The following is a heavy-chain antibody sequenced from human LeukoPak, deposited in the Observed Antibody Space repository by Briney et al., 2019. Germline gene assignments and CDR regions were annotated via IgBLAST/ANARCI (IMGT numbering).Heavy chain of an antibody. Sequence: SETLSLTCTVSGGSIRSSSYNWGWIRQPPGKGLECIGSMHHTGTTYYNPSLKSRVTISVDTSKNQFSLKLSSVTAADTAVYYCARTGGSFYFYYYMDVWGKGTTVTVS. V-gene: IGHV4-39*07. CDR1: GGSIRSSSYN. D-gene: IGHD1-26*01. J-gene: IGHJ6*03. CDR3: ARTGGSFYFYYYMDV. CDR2: MHHTGTT.